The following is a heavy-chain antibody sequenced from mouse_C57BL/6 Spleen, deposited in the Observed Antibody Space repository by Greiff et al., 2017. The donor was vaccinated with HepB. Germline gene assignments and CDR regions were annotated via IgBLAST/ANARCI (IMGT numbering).Heavy chain of an antibody. V-gene: IGHV5-4*01. CDR2: ISDGGSYT. J-gene: IGHJ4*01. Sequence: VQGVESGGGLVKPGGSLKLSCAASGFTFSSYAMSWVRQTPEKRLEWVATISDGGSYTYYPDNVKGRFTISRDNAKNNLYLQMSHLKSEDTAMYYCARMGSFHAMDYWGQGTSVTVSS. CDR3: ARMGSFHAMDY. CDR1: GFTFSSYA.